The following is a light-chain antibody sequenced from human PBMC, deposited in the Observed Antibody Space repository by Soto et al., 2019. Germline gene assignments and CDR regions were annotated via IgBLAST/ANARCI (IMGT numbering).Light chain of an antibody. CDR1: QRLLHSNGNIF. CDR3: MQALETPYT. J-gene: IGKJ2*01. CDR2: LGF. Sequence: EIVMTQSPLSLSVTPGEPASISCRSSQRLLHSNGNIFFAWYLQKPGQPPQLLIYLGFNRASGGPDRVSGHELGTNFTLKISRVEAKDVGVYFCMQALETPYTFGQRTKLEIK. V-gene: IGKV2-28*01.